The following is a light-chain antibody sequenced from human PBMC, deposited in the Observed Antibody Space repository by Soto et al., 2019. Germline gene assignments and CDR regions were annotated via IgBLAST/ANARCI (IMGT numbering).Light chain of an antibody. CDR1: QVIRSW. Sequence: IQMTQSPSSVSSSVGDTVTITSRPSQVIRSWLAWYHQKPGKAPNLLIYATSSLQSGVPSRFSGSGSGTDFTLTISSLQPEDFATYYCQNSYNSPWTFGQGTKVDIK. V-gene: IGKV1-12*01. CDR3: QNSYNSPWT. CDR2: ATS. J-gene: IGKJ1*01.